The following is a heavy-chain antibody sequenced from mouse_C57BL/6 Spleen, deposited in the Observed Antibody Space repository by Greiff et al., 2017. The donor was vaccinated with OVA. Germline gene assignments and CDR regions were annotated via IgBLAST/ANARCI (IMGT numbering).Heavy chain of an antibody. Sequence: ESGPELVKPGASVKISCKASGYAFSSSWMNWVKQRPGKGLEWIGRIYPGDGDTNYNGKFKGKATLTADKSSSTAYMQLSSLTSEDSAVYFCAREGFITTVVAGDYYAMDYWGQGTSVTVSS. CDR3: AREGFITTVVAGDYYAMDY. J-gene: IGHJ4*01. CDR1: GYAFSSSW. V-gene: IGHV1-82*01. D-gene: IGHD1-1*01. CDR2: IYPGDGDT.